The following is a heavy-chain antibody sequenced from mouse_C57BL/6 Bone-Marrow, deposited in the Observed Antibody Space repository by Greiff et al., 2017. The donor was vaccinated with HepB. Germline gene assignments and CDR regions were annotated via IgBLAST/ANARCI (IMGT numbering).Heavy chain of an antibody. Sequence: EVKLVESGGGLVKPGGSLKLSCAASGFTFSDYGMHWVRQAPEKGLEWVAYISSGSSTIYYADTVKGRFTISRDNAKNTLFLQMTSLRSEDAAMYYCARGLRRTGAMDYWGQGTSVTVSS. CDR2: ISSGSSTI. CDR1: GFTFSDYG. CDR3: ARGLRRTGAMDY. D-gene: IGHD2-4*01. V-gene: IGHV5-17*01. J-gene: IGHJ4*01.